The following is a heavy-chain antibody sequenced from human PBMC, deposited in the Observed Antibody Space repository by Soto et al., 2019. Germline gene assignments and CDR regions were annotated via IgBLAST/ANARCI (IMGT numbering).Heavy chain of an antibody. J-gene: IGHJ5*02. CDR1: GGSISNYY. CDR3: AREKEYSSSPRGRFDP. CDR2: IYTSGST. D-gene: IGHD6-13*01. Sequence: SETLSLTCTVSGGSISNYYRSWIRQPAGKGLEWIGRIYTSGSTNYNPSLKSRVTMSVDTSKNQFSLKLSSVTAADTAVYYCAREKEYSSSPRGRFDPWGQGTLGTVSS. V-gene: IGHV4-4*07.